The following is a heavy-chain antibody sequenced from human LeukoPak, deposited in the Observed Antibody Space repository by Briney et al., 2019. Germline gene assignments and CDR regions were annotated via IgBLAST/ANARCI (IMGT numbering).Heavy chain of an antibody. CDR2: IRSKANSYAT. D-gene: IGHD3-10*01. V-gene: IGHV3-73*01. CDR3: TSLSGRETYYYGL. Sequence: GGSLTLSCAASGFTFSGSAMHWVRQASGKGLEWVGRIRSKANSYATAYAASVKGRFTISRDDSKNTAYLQMNSLKTEDTAVYYCTSLSGRETYYYGLWGQGTLVTVSS. J-gene: IGHJ4*02. CDR1: GFTFSGSA.